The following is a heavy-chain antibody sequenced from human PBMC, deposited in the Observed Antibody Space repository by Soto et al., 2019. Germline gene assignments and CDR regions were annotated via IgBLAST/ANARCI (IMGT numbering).Heavy chain of an antibody. V-gene: IGHV3-64*01. Sequence: EVQLVESGGGLVQPGGSLRLSCAASGFTFSSYAMHWVRQAPGKGLEYVSAISSNGGSTYYANSVKGRFTISRDNSKNTLYLQMGSLRAEDMAVYYCARDHDYCSGGSCYSSKWYCFDYWGQGTLVTVSS. J-gene: IGHJ4*02. CDR3: ARDHDYCSGGSCYSSKWYCFDY. CDR1: GFTFSSYA. D-gene: IGHD2-15*01. CDR2: ISSNGGST.